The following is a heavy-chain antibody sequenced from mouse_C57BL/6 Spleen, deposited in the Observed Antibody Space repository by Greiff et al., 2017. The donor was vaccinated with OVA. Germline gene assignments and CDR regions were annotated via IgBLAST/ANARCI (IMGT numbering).Heavy chain of an antibody. Sequence: EVQLQQSGPELVKPGASVKISCKASGYTFTDYYMNWVKQSHGKSLEWIGDINPNNGGTSYNQKFKGKATLTVDKSSSTAYMELRSLTSEDSAVYYCARAPLLTPFDYWGQGTTLTVSS. J-gene: IGHJ2*01. CDR2: INPNNGGT. CDR3: ARAPLLTPFDY. D-gene: IGHD4-1*01. CDR1: GYTFTDYY. V-gene: IGHV1-26*01.